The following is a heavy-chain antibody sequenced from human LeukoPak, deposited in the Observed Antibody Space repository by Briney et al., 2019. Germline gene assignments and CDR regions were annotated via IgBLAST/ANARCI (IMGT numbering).Heavy chain of an antibody. CDR1: GLPLSSNS. V-gene: IGHV3-21*01. CDR3: ARNGGAAAAFDY. Sequence: GGSLRLSCAASGLPLSSNSRTWVRQAPGKGLEWVPSISSSSSYIYYADSVKGRFTISRDNAKNSLYLQMNSLRAEDTAVYYCARNGGAAAAFDYWGQGTLVTVSS. J-gene: IGHJ4*02. CDR2: ISSSSSYI. D-gene: IGHD6-13*01.